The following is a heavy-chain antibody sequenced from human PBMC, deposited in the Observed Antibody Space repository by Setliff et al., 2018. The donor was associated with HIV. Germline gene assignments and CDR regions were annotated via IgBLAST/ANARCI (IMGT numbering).Heavy chain of an antibody. CDR3: TTDPSSRGY. D-gene: IGHD6-13*01. Sequence: GGSLRLSCAASGFTFSNAWMNWVRQAPGKGLEWVGHIKSKTDGGTTDYAAPVKGRFTISRDDSKNTLRLQMNSLKTEDTAVYYCTTDPSSRGYWGQGALVTVSS. V-gene: IGHV3-15*07. J-gene: IGHJ4*02. CDR1: GFTFSNAW. CDR2: IKSKTDGGTT.